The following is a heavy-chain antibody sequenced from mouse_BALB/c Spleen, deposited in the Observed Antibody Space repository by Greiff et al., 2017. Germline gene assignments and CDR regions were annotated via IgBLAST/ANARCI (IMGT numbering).Heavy chain of an antibody. D-gene: IGHD1-1*01. CDR2: ISYSGST. Sequence: DVKLVESGPGLVKPSQSLSLTCTVTGYSITSDYAWNWIRQFPGNKLEWMGYISYSGSTSYNPSLKSRISITRDTSKNQFFLQLNSVTTEDTATYYCASPYYYGSRDYAMDYWGQGTSVSVSS. CDR1: GYSITSDYA. J-gene: IGHJ4*01. CDR3: ASPYYYGSRDYAMDY. V-gene: IGHV3-2*02.